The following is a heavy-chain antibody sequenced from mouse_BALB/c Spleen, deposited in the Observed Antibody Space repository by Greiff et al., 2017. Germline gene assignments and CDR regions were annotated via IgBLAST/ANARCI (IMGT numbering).Heavy chain of an antibody. CDR1: GFTFSSYA. V-gene: IGHV5-6-5*01. D-gene: IGHD2-4*01. Sequence: EVQRVESGGGLVKPGGSLKLSCAASGFTFSSYAMSWVRQTPEKRLEWVASISSGGSTYYPDSVKGRFTISRDNARNILYLQMSSLRSEDTAMYYCARYDYDGAMDYWGQGTSVTVSS. CDR3: ARYDYDGAMDY. CDR2: ISSGGST. J-gene: IGHJ4*01.